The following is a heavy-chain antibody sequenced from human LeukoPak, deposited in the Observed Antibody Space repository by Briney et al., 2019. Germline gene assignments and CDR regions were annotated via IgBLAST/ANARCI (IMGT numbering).Heavy chain of an antibody. CDR1: GGSISSSY. CDR3: ARDMGV. CDR2: IHYSGST. D-gene: IGHD3-16*01. Sequence: KPSETLSLTCTVSGGSISSSYRNWIRQPPGKGLEWIGYIHYSGSTNYNPSLKSRVTISVDTSKNQLSLRLTSVTAADTAVYYCARDMGVWGQGTMVTVSS. J-gene: IGHJ3*01. V-gene: IGHV4-59*01.